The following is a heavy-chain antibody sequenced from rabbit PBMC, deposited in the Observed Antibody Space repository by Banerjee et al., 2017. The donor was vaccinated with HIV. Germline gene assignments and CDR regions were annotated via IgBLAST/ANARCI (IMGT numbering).Heavy chain of an antibody. V-gene: IGHV1S40*01. J-gene: IGHJ4*01. CDR2: ISTGGRT. CDR1: GFDFSGYG. CDR3: ARDLAGVIGWNFGL. D-gene: IGHD4-1*01. Sequence: QSLEESGGDLVKPGASLTLTCTASGFDFSGYGMDWVRQAPGKGLEWIGAISTGGRTYYASWAKGRFTISKTSWTTVTLQMTSLTAADTATYFCARDLAGVIGWNFGLWGPGTLVT.